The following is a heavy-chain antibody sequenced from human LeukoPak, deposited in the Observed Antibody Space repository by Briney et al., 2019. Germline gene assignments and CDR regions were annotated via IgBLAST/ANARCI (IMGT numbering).Heavy chain of an antibody. CDR3: ARTQRRYYYDSSGYLNPFDY. D-gene: IGHD3-22*01. CDR2: IYYSGST. Sequence: PSETLSLTCTVSGGSISSSSYYWGWIRQAPGKGLEWIGSIYYSGSTYYNPSLKSRVTISVDTSKNQFSLKLSSVTAADTAVYYCARTQRRYYYDSSGYLNPFDYWGQGTLVTVSS. V-gene: IGHV4-39*01. J-gene: IGHJ4*02. CDR1: GGSISSSSYY.